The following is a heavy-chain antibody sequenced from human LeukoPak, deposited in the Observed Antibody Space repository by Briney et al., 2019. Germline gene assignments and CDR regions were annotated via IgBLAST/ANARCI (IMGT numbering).Heavy chain of an antibody. D-gene: IGHD2-15*01. CDR2: LSGSGGST. Sequence: GGSLRLSCAASGFDFSSYGLNWVRQAPGKGLEWVSGLSGSGGSTYYADSVKGRFTISRDNFKNTAYLQMNSLRAEDTAVYYCAKDGSNDWRWGAFDVWGQGTMVTVSS. CDR1: GFDFSSYG. V-gene: IGHV3-23*01. CDR3: AKDGSNDWRWGAFDV. J-gene: IGHJ3*01.